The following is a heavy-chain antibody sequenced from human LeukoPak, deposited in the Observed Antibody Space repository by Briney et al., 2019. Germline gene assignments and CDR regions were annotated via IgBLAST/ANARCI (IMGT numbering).Heavy chain of an antibody. Sequence: GRSLRLSCAASGFIFSTFAMHWVRQAPGKGLQWVTLISYDSTNIHYADSVRGRFTISRDNPKNTLYLQMNSLRAEDTAVYYCAREGAYCGGDCYTRWYFDLWGRGTLVTVSS. D-gene: IGHD2-21*02. V-gene: IGHV3-30-3*01. CDR2: ISYDSTNI. J-gene: IGHJ2*01. CDR1: GFIFSTFA. CDR3: AREGAYCGGDCYTRWYFDL.